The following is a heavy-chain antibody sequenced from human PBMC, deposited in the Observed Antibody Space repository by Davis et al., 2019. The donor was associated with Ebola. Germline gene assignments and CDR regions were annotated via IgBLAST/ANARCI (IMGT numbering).Heavy chain of an antibody. D-gene: IGHD3-3*01. CDR2: IYYSGST. CDR1: GGSISSGGYY. CDR3: ARGAPTYYDFWSGTRGDGMDV. J-gene: IGHJ6*02. Sequence: SETLSLTCTVSGGSISSGGYYWSWIRQHPGKGLEWIGYIYYSGSTYYNPSLKSRVTISVDTSKNQFSLKLSSVTAADTAVYYCARGAPTYYDFWSGTRGDGMDVWGQGTTVTVSS. V-gene: IGHV4-31*03.